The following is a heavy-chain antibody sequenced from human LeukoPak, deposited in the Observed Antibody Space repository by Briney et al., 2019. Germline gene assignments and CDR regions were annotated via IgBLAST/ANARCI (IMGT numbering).Heavy chain of an antibody. CDR2: ISGSGGST. CDR3: ASTLRYFDWSHFDY. V-gene: IGHV3-23*01. CDR1: GFTFSSNA. D-gene: IGHD3-9*01. Sequence: GGSLRLSCAASGFTFSSNAMSWVRQAPGKGLEWVSAISGSGGSTYYADSVKGRFTISRDNSKNTLYLQMNSLRAEDTAVYYCASTLRYFDWSHFDYWGQGTLVTVSS. J-gene: IGHJ4*02.